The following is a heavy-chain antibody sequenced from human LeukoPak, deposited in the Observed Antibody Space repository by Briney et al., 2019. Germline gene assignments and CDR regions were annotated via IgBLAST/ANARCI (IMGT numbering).Heavy chain of an antibody. V-gene: IGHV3-74*03. CDR3: AKVRRVVGATRPPYYFDY. Sequence: GGSLRLSCAASGFTFSNYWMHWVRQAPGKGLVWVSRINNGGSRTMYADSVKGRFTISRDNSKNTLYLQMNSLRAEDTAVYYCAKVRRVVGATRPPYYFDYWGQGTLVTVSS. D-gene: IGHD1-26*01. CDR1: GFTFSNYW. CDR2: INNGGSRT. J-gene: IGHJ4*02.